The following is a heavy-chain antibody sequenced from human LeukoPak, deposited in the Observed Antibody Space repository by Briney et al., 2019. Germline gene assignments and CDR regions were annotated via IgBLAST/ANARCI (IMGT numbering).Heavy chain of an antibody. V-gene: IGHV4-59*12. CDR1: GGSISSYY. J-gene: IGHJ5*02. CDR2: IYYSGST. D-gene: IGHD3-22*01. CDR3: ARGKDYYYDSSGYYREDWFDP. Sequence: SETLSLTCTVSGGSISSYYWSWIRQPPGKGLEWIGYIYYSGSTNYNPSLKSRVTISVDTSKNQFSLKLSSVTAADTAVYYCARGKDYYYDSSGYYREDWFDPWGQGTLVTVSS.